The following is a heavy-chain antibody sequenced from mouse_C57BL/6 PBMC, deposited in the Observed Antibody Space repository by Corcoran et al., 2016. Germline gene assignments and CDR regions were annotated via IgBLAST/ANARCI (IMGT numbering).Heavy chain of an antibody. V-gene: IGHV1-76*01. CDR2: IYPGSGNT. D-gene: IGHD2-5*01. J-gene: IGHJ4*01. CDR3: ARDYSNYDAMDY. CDR1: GYTFTDYY. Sequence: QVQLKQSGTELVRPGASVKLSCKASGYTFTDYYINWVKQRPGQGLEWIARIYPGSGNTYYNEKFKGKATLTAEKSSSTAYMQLSSLTSEDSAGYFCARDYSNYDAMDYWGQGTSVTVSS.